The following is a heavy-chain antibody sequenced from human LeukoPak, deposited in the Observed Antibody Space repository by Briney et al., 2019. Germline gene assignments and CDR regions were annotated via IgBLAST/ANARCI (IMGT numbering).Heavy chain of an antibody. J-gene: IGHJ2*01. CDR1: GFTFDDYG. V-gene: IGHV3-20*04. CDR2: INWDGGST. D-gene: IGHD3-16*01. CDR3: ARGKTPYYCYFER. Sequence: GGSLRLSCAASGFTFDDYGMSWVPQAPGKGLVWGSGINWDGGSTGYADSVRGRFTIYRANAKNSLDLHMNSLRAEATAFFYCARGKTPYYCYFERWGRGTLVTVSS.